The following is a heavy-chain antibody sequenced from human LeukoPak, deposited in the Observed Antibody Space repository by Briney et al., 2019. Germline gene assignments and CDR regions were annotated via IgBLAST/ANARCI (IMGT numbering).Heavy chain of an antibody. J-gene: IGHJ4*02. V-gene: IGHV3-30*02. CDR2: IRYDGSNK. CDR1: GFTFSSYA. D-gene: IGHD6-13*01. CDR3: AKDETAAGTVPDY. Sequence: PGGSLRLSCAASGFTFSSYAMNWVRQAPGKGLVWVAFIRYDGSNKYYADSVKGRFTISRDNSKNTLYLQMNSLRAEDTAVYYCAKDETAAGTVPDYWGQGTLVTVSS.